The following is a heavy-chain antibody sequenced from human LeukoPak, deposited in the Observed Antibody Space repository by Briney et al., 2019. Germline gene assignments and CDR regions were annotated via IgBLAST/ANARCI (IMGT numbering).Heavy chain of an antibody. Sequence: SETLSLTCTVSGGSISSGSYYWSWIRQPAGKGLEWIGRIYTSGSTNYNPSLKSRVTISVDTSKNQFSLKLSSVTAADTAVYYCARGSYYSGAYQGNFYYYMDVWGKGTTVTISS. J-gene: IGHJ6*03. CDR2: IYTSGST. D-gene: IGHD3-22*01. CDR1: GGSISSGSYY. CDR3: ARGSYYSGAYQGNFYYYMDV. V-gene: IGHV4-61*02.